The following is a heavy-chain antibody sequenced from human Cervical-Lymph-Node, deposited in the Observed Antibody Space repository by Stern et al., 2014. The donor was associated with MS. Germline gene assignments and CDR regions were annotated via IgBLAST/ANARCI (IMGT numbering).Heavy chain of an antibody. V-gene: IGHV4-4*07. CDR1: GGSISSYY. J-gene: IGHJ6*02. CDR3: ARGVLGFGEFPYGMDV. Sequence: QVQLQESGPGKVKPSETLSLTCSVSGGSISSYYCSWVRQPAGKGLEWIGRINTFGSTNFNPSLRSLLTMSVDTSKTKLSLKLKSVTAADTAVYYCARGVLGFGEFPYGMDVWGQGTTVTVSS. D-gene: IGHD3-10*01. CDR2: INTFGST.